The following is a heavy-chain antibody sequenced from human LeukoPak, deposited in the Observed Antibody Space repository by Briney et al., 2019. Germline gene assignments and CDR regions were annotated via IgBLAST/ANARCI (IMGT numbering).Heavy chain of an antibody. D-gene: IGHD2-2*01. J-gene: IGHJ3*02. CDR2: ISAYNGNT. Sequence: ASVKVSCKASGYTFISYGISWVRQAPGQGLQWMGWISAYNGNTNYAQKLQDRVTMTTDTSTSTAYMELRSLRSDDTAVYYCATSGSTSLWRVVAFDIWGQGTMVTVSS. CDR3: ATSGSTSLWRVVAFDI. CDR1: GYTFISYG. V-gene: IGHV1-18*01.